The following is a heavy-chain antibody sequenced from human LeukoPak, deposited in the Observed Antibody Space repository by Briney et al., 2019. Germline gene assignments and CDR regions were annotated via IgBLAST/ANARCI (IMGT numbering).Heavy chain of an antibody. D-gene: IGHD2-8*01. CDR1: GGSISSSTYY. J-gene: IGHJ4*02. CDR3: ALPYCSNGVCYTSYFDN. V-gene: IGHV4-39*01. Sequence: SETLSLTCTVSGGSISSSTYYWGWIRQPPGKGLEWIGSFYYSGTNHYNPSLRSRVTISGDTSKNQFSLKLSSVTAADTAVYYCALPYCSNGVCYTSYFDNWGQGNLVTVSS. CDR2: FYYSGTN.